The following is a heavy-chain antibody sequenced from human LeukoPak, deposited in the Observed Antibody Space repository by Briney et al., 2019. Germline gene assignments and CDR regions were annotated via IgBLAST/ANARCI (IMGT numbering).Heavy chain of an antibody. D-gene: IGHD4-17*01. CDR3: AKDVVGDYMDYYYGMDV. V-gene: IGHV3-30*18. J-gene: IGHJ6*02. CDR2: ISYDGSNK. CDR1: GFTFSSYG. Sequence: PGRSLRLSCAASGFTFSSYGMHWVRQAPGKGLEWVAVISYDGSNKYYADSVKGRFTISRDNSKNTLYLQMNSLRAEDTAVYYCAKDVVGDYMDYYYGMDVWGQGTTVTVSS.